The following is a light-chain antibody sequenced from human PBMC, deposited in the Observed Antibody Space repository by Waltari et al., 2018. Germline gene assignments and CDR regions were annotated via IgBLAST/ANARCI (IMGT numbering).Light chain of an antibody. Sequence: QSVLTQPPSASGTPGQRVTISCSGSSSNIGSNYVYWYQQLPGTAPKLLIYRNNQRTTGVPDRFSGSKSSNTASLTISGLQAEDEADYYCCSYAGSSIPYVFGTGTKVTVL. CDR2: RNN. J-gene: IGLJ1*01. CDR3: CSYAGSSIPYV. CDR1: SSNIGSNY. V-gene: IGLV1-47*01.